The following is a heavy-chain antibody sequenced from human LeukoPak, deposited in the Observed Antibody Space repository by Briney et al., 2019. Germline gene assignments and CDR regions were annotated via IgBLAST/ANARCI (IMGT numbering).Heavy chain of an antibody. Sequence: SETLSLTCTVSGVSISTYYWSWIRQPPGKGLEWIGYIYYSGSTNYNPSLKSRVTISVDTSKNQFSLKLSSVTAADTAVYYCARGAITMVRGVIETSYYYYMDVWGKGTTVTISS. CDR1: GVSISTYY. V-gene: IGHV4-59*01. J-gene: IGHJ6*03. CDR3: ARGAITMVRGVIETSYYYYMDV. CDR2: IYYSGST. D-gene: IGHD3-10*01.